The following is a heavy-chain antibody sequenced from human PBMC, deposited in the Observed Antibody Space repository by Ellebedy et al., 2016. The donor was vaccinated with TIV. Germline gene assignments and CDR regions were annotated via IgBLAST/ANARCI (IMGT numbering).Heavy chain of an antibody. V-gene: IGHV3-74*01. D-gene: IGHD4-23*01. CDR3: ARGAPPMTTVVTPFWFDP. Sequence: GGSLRLSCAASGFTFDDYGMSWVRQAPGKGLVWVSRINSDGSSTSYADSVKGRFTISRDNAKNSLYLQMNSLRDEDTAVYYCARGAPPMTTVVTPFWFDPWGQGTLVTVSS. J-gene: IGHJ5*02. CDR1: GFTFDDYG. CDR2: INSDGSST.